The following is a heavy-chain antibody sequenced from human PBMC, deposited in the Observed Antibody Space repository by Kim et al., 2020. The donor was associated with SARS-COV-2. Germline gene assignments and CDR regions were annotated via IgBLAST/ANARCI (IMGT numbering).Heavy chain of an antibody. V-gene: IGHV4-38-2*02. Sequence: SETLSLTCTVSGYSISSGYYWGWIRQPPGKGLEWIGSIYHSGSTYYNPSLKSRVTISVDTSKNQFSLKLSSVTAADTAVYYCARVWSRPFDYWGQGTLVT. CDR2: IYHSGST. J-gene: IGHJ4*02. CDR1: GYSISSGYY. D-gene: IGHD1-1*01. CDR3: ARVWSRPFDY.